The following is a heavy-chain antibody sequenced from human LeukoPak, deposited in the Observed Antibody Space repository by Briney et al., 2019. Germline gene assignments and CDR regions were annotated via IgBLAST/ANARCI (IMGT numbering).Heavy chain of an antibody. Sequence: SETLSLTCIVSGGSISSGDYYWSWIRQPPGKGLEWIGYTYYSGSTYYNPSLKSRVTISVDTSKNQFSLKLSSVTATDTAVYYCARQKLRWYFDYWGQGTLVTVSS. CDR1: GGSISSGDYY. V-gene: IGHV4-30-4*08. D-gene: IGHD4-23*01. J-gene: IGHJ4*02. CDR3: ARQKLRWYFDY. CDR2: TYYSGST.